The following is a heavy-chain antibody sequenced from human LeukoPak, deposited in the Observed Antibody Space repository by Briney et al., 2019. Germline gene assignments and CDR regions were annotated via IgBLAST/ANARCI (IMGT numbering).Heavy chain of an antibody. V-gene: IGHV4-39*07. D-gene: IGHD3-10*01. CDR1: GGSISSSTYY. CDR3: ARGRGEGRGIAMVRGVRAPSYNWFDP. CDR2: MYYRSGNT. Sequence: SETLSLTCTVSGGSISSSTYYWGWIRQPPGKGLEGIGSMYYRSGNTYYNPSLKRRVTKSVDTSKNQFSLKLSPVTAADTAVYYCARGRGEGRGIAMVRGVRAPSYNWFDPWGHGTQVTVSS. J-gene: IGHJ5*02.